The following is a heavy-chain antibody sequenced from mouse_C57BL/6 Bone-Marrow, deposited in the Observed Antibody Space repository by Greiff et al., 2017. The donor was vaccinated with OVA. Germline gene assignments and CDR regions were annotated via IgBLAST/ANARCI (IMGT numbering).Heavy chain of an antibody. CDR1: GYTFTSYW. D-gene: IGHD2-5*01. V-gene: IGHV1-64*01. Sequence: QVQLQQPGAELVKPGASVKLSCKASGYTFTSYWMHWVKQRPGRGLEWIGMIHPNSGGTNYNEKFKSKATLTVDKPSSPASMQLSSLTSEDSAVDYCARGRYSNYGYAMEYWGQGTSVTVAS. J-gene: IGHJ4*01. CDR2: IHPNSGGT. CDR3: ARGRYSNYGYAMEY.